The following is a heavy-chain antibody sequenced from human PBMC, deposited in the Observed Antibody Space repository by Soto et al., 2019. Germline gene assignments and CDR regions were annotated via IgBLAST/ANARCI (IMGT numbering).Heavy chain of an antibody. CDR3: ARDWDDYGDYNWFDP. J-gene: IGHJ5*02. CDR2: ISSSGSTI. D-gene: IGHD4-17*01. Sequence: GGSLRLSCAASGFTFSDYYMSWIRQATGKGLEWVSYISSSGSTIYYADSVKGRFTISRDNAKNSLYLQMNSLRAEDTAVYYCARDWDDYGDYNWFDPWGKGTLVTVSS. V-gene: IGHV3-11*01. CDR1: GFTFSDYY.